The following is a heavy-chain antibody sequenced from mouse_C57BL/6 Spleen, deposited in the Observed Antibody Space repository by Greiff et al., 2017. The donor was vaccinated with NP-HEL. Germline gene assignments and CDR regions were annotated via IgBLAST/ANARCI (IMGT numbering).Heavy chain of an antibody. Sequence: QVQLQQPGAELVRPGTSVKLSCKASGYTFTSYWMHWVKQRPGQGLEWIGVIDPSDSYTNYNQKFKGKATLTVDTSSSTAYMQLSSLTSEDSAVYYCALITTVVAKYYFDYWGQGTTLTVSS. CDR2: IDPSDSYT. J-gene: IGHJ2*01. V-gene: IGHV1-59*01. CDR1: GYTFTSYW. CDR3: ALITTVVAKYYFDY. D-gene: IGHD1-1*01.